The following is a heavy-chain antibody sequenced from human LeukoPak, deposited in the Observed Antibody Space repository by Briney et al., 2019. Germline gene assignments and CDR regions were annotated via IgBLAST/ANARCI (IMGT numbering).Heavy chain of an antibody. J-gene: IGHJ4*02. CDR2: ISGSGGST. D-gene: IGHD1-26*01. CDR3: AKGGTVGATYFDY. CDR1: GFTFSSYA. Sequence: GGSLRLSCAASGFTFSSYAMSWVRQAPGKGLEWVSAISGSGGSTYYADSVKGRFTISRDNTKNTLYLQMNSLRAEDTAVYYFAKGGTVGATYFDYWGQGTLVTVSS. V-gene: IGHV3-23*01.